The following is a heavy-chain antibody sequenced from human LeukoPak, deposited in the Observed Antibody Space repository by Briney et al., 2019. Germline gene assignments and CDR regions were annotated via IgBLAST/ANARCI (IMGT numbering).Heavy chain of an antibody. CDR1: GGSFSGYY. CDR2: NKHSGST. D-gene: IGHD2-21*02. CDR3: ARGGHIVVVTAYSGWFDP. J-gene: IGHJ5*02. V-gene: IGHV4-34*01. Sequence: SGTPSPTCAVYGGSFSGYYWGWIRQPPGEGVGWVGGNKHSGSTNYNPSLKSRVTISVDTSKNQFSLKLSSVTAADTAVYYCARGGHIVVVTAYSGWFDPWGQGTLVTVSS.